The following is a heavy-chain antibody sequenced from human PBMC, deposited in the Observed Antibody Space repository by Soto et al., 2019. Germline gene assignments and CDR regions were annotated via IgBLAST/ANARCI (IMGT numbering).Heavy chain of an antibody. Sequence: SGPTLVNPTQTLTLTCTFSGFSLSTSGVGVGWIRQPPGKALEWLALIYWDDDKRYSPSLKSRLTITKDTSKNQVVLTMTNMDPVDTATYYCAHTDSSSWYVSVDNWFDPWGLGTLVTVS. CDR1: GFSLSTSGVG. J-gene: IGHJ5*02. CDR2: IYWDDDK. V-gene: IGHV2-5*02. CDR3: AHTDSSSWYVSVDNWFDP. D-gene: IGHD6-13*01.